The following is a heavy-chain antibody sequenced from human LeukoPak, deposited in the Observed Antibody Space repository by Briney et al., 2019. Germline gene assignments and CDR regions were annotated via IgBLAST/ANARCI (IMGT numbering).Heavy chain of an antibody. D-gene: IGHD2-15*01. CDR2: ISSSSSYI. V-gene: IGHV3-21*04. J-gene: IGHJ3*01. CDR3: ARAGYCSGGSCYDAFHV. CDR1: GYTFSSYS. Sequence: GGSLRLSCAASGYTFSSYSMNWVRQAPGKGLEWVSSISSSSSYIYYADSVKGRFTISRDNSKNTLYLQMNSLKTEDTAVFYCARAGYCSGGSCYDAFHVWGRGTMVTVSS.